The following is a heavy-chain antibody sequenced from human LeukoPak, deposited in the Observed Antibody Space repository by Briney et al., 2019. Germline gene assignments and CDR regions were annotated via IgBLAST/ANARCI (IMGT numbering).Heavy chain of an antibody. V-gene: IGHV3-23*01. J-gene: IGHJ3*02. CDR1: GFTFSSYA. CDR3: AKDRAQIVDGAFDI. D-gene: IGHD1-26*01. CDR2: ISGSGGST. Sequence: GGSLRLSCAASGFTFSSYAMSWVRQAPGRGLEWASAISGSGGSTYYADSVKGRFTISRDNSKNTLYLQMNSLRAEDTAVYYCAKDRAQIVDGAFDIWGQGTMVTVSS.